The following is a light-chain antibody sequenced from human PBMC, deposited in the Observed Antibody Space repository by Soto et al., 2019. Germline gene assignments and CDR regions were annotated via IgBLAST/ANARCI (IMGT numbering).Light chain of an antibody. CDR1: QSVSSY. Sequence: EIVLTQSPATLSLSPGERATHSCRASQSVSSYLAWYQQKPGQAPRLLIYDASNRATGIPARFSGSGSGTDFTLPISSLEPGDFAVYYCQQRSNWPPNTFGQGTKLEIK. CDR3: QQRSNWPPNT. V-gene: IGKV3-11*01. CDR2: DAS. J-gene: IGKJ2*01.